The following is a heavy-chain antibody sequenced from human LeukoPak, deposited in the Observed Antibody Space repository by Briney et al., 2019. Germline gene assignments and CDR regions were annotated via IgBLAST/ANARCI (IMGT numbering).Heavy chain of an antibody. CDR3: ARGSPIQLWADAFDI. D-gene: IGHD5-18*01. CDR2: INHSGST. Sequence: PSDTVSLTCAVYVGSFSGYYWSWIRQPPGKGLEWMGEINHSGSTNYNPSLKSRVTISVDTSKNQFSLKLSSVTAADTAVYYCARGSPIQLWADAFDIWGQGTMVTVPS. V-gene: IGHV4-34*01. CDR1: VGSFSGYY. J-gene: IGHJ3*02.